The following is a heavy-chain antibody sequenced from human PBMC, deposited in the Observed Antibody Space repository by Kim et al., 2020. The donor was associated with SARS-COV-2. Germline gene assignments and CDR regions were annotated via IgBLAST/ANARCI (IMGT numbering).Heavy chain of an antibody. D-gene: IGHD1-26*01. J-gene: IGHJ6*02. CDR3: ARARGGSYYYGMDV. Sequence: DSAKGRFTSSRDNSKNPLYLQMNSLRAENTAVYYCARARGGSYYYGMDVWGQGTTVTVSS. V-gene: IGHV3-30*01.